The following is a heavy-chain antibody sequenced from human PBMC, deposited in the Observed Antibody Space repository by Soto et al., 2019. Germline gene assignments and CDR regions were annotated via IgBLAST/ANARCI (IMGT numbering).Heavy chain of an antibody. CDR3: AASRWIQLWTADF. V-gene: IGHV1-69*13. Sequence: ASVKVSCTTSGGSFSKYSISWLRQAPGQGLEWMGGIIPISVTTHYAQRFQGRVTITADDLTTTSYMEVSSLKFEDTAVYYCAASRWIQLWTADFWGQGTRVTV. CDR2: IIPISVTT. CDR1: GGSFSKYS. D-gene: IGHD5-18*01. J-gene: IGHJ4*02.